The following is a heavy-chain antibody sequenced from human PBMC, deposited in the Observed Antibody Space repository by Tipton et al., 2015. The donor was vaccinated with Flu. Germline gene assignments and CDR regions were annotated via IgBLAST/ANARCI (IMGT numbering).Heavy chain of an antibody. V-gene: IGHV3-23*01. CDR3: GKYSSEWVGDFWKGDYFDS. D-gene: IGHD3-10*01. CDR1: GFTFSSYV. J-gene: IGHJ4*02. Sequence: SLRLSCAASGFTFSSYVMNWVRQAPGKGLEWVTAISSTGSSRYHADSVMGRFTISRDNSKNTLYLQMNSLRADDTAVYYCGKYSSEWVGDFWKGDYFDSWGQGTLVTVSS. CDR2: ISSTGSSR.